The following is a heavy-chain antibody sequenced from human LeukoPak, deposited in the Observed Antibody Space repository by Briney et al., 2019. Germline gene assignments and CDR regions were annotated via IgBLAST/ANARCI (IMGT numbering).Heavy chain of an antibody. CDR1: GFSFSNAW. CDR3: TTDRSGWYDY. V-gene: IGHV3-15*01. D-gene: IGHD6-19*01. Sequence: AGGSLRLSCVASGFSFSNAWMSWVRQAPGKGLEWVGRIKSKTDGGTTDYAAPVKGRFTISRDDSKNTLYLQMNNLKTEDTAVYYCTTDRSGWYDYWGQGTLVTVSS. J-gene: IGHJ4*02. CDR2: IKSKTDGGTT.